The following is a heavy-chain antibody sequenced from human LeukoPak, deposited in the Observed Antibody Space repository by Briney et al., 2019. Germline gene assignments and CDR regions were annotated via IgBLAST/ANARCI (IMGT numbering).Heavy chain of an antibody. D-gene: IGHD3-22*01. Sequence: GGSLRLSCAASAFIVSSYYMSWVRQAPGKGLEWVGRIKSKTDGGTTDYAAPVEGRFTISRDDSKNTLYLQMNSLKTEDTAVYYCTTGSSYDSSGYYSGYWGQGTLVTVSS. J-gene: IGHJ4*02. V-gene: IGHV3-15*01. CDR1: AFIVSSYY. CDR2: IKSKTDGGTT. CDR3: TTGSSYDSSGYYSGY.